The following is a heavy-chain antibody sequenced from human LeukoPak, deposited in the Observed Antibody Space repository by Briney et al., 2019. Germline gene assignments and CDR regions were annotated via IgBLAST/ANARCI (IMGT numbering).Heavy chain of an antibody. D-gene: IGHD3-22*01. CDR1: GYTFTSYA. J-gene: IGHJ6*02. CDR2: INTNTGNP. V-gene: IGHV7-4-1*02. CDR3: ARDGVESYYDSSGYYRLYYGMDV. Sequence: ASVKVSCKASGYTFTSYAMNWVRQAPGQGLEWMGWINTNTGNPTYAQGFTGRFVFSLDTSVSTAYLQISSLKAEDTAVYYCARDGVESYYDSSGYYRLYYGMDVWGQGTTVTVSS.